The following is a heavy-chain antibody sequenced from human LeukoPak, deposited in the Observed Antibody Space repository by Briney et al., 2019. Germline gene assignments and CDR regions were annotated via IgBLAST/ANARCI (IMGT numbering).Heavy chain of an antibody. V-gene: IGHV4-39*07. CDR1: GGSISSSSYY. D-gene: IGHD3-3*01. CDR2: IYYFGST. Sequence: SETLSLTCTVSGGSISSSSYYWGWSRQPPGEGLEWIGSIYYFGSTYYNPSLKSRVTIAVDTSKNQFSLKLSSVTAADTAVYYCARASRGIVFGVVPGDYDYYYYMDVWGKGTTVTVSS. CDR3: ARASRGIVFGVVPGDYDYYYYMDV. J-gene: IGHJ6*03.